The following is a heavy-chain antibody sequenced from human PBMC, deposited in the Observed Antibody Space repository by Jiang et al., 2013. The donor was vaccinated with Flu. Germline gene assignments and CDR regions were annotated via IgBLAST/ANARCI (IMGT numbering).Heavy chain of an antibody. D-gene: IGHD3-22*01. J-gene: IGHJ4*02. V-gene: IGHV4-39*01. Sequence: GLVKPSETLSLTCTVSGGSISSSSYYWGWIRQPPGKGLEWIGSIYYSGSTYYNPSLKSRVTISVDTSKNQFSLKLSSVTAADTAVYYCASGAAGYYDSSGYFDYWGQGTLVTVSS. CDR3: ASGAAGYYDSSGYFDY. CDR2: IYYSGST. CDR1: GGSISSSSYY.